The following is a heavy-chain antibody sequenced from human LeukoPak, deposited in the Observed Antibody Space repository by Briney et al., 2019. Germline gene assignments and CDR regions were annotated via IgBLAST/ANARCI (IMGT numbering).Heavy chain of an antibody. J-gene: IGHJ4*02. V-gene: IGHV6-1*01. CDR3: ARYYFDSRGYYYYYFDY. CDR1: GDSVSSNSAA. Sequence: SQTLSLTCATSGDSVSSNSAAWNWMRQSPSRGLERLGRTYYRSKWSNDYAVSVKSRITINPDTSRNQFSLQLNSVTPEDTAVYYCARYYFDSRGYYYYYFDYWGQGTLVTVSS. D-gene: IGHD3-22*01. CDR2: TYYRSKWSN.